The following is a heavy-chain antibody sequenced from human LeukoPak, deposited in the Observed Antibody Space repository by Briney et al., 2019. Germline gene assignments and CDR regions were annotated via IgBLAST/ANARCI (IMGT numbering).Heavy chain of an antibody. Sequence: SETLSLTCTVSAGSISSYHWTWIRQPPGKGLEWIGHIYYSGSTNYNPSLKSRVAISLDTSKNQFSLKLSSVTAADTAIYYCARGRPDFRTNFYTFFVDSWGRGTLVTVSS. CDR1: AGSISSYH. CDR2: IYYSGST. J-gene: IGHJ4*02. V-gene: IGHV4-59*01. D-gene: IGHD3/OR15-3a*01. CDR3: ARGRPDFRTNFYTFFVDS.